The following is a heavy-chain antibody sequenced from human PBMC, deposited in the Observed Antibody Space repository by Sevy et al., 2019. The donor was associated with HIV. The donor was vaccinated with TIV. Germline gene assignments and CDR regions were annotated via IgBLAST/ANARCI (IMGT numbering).Heavy chain of an antibody. CDR1: GGTFINYA. D-gene: IGHD3-22*01. CDR2: FIPMFDTT. Sequence: ASVKVSCKASGGTFINYAVTWVRQAPGQGLEWMGGFIPMFDTTNSAQKFQGRVTLTADGSTSTAYMELSSLRSEVTAVYYCASSYFDSSGYSPLFYYGMDVWGQGTTVTVSS. V-gene: IGHV1-69*13. J-gene: IGHJ6*02. CDR3: ASSYFDSSGYSPLFYYGMDV.